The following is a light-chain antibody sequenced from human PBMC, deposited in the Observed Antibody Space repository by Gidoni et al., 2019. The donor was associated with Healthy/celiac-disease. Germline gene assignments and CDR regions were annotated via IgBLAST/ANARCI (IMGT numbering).Light chain of an antibody. CDR2: GAS. V-gene: IGKV3-20*01. CDR1: QSVSSSY. Sequence: IVLTQSPGTLSLSPGERATLSCRASQSVSSSYLAWYQQKPGQAPRLLIYGASSRATGIPDRFSGSGSGTDFTLTISRLEPEDFAVYYCQQYGSSHTFXQXTRLEIK. J-gene: IGKJ5*01. CDR3: QQYGSSHT.